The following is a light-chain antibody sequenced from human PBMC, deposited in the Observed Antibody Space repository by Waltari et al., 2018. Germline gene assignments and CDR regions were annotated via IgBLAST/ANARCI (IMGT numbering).Light chain of an antibody. V-gene: IGLV3-1*01. CDR3: QVGDSGAIGV. J-gene: IGLJ1*01. Sequence: SYDLTQSPSVSVSPGQTASITCSGDELEKKYVCWYQHKAGQSPLLVINQDTKRPSEIPGRFSGSNPGNTATLTISGTQPMDEADYYCQVGDSGAIGVFGTGTKVTVL. CDR2: QDT. CDR1: ELEKKY.